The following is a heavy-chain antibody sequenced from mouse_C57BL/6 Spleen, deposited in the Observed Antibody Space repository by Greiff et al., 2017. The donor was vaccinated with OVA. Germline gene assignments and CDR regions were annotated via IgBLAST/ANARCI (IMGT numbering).Heavy chain of an antibody. J-gene: IGHJ3*01. V-gene: IGHV5-4*03. CDR2: ISDGGSYT. CDR3: ARAEGYDPWCAG. D-gene: IGHD2-2*01. CDR1: GFTFSSYA. Sequence: EVNVVESGGGLVKPGGSLKLSCAASGFTFSSYAMSWVRQTPEKRLEWVATISDGGSYTYYPDNVKGRFTISRDNAKNNLYLQMSHLKSEDTAMYYCARAEGYDPWCAGWGQGTLFTVSA.